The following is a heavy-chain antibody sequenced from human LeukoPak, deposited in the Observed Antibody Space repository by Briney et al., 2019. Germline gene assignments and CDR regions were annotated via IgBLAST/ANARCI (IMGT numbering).Heavy chain of an antibody. CDR2: INWNGGST. CDR1: GFTFDDYG. Sequence: PGGSLRLSCAASGFTFDDYGMSWVRQAPGKGLEWVSGINWNGGSTGYADSVKGRFTISRDNAKNSLYLQMNSLRAEDTAVYYCARDAYYYDSSGSPGMDVWGKGTTVTVSS. D-gene: IGHD3-22*01. V-gene: IGHV3-20*04. J-gene: IGHJ6*03. CDR3: ARDAYYYDSSGSPGMDV.